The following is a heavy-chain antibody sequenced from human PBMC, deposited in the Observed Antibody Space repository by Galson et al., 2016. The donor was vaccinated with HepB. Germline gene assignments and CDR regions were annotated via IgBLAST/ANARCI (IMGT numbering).Heavy chain of an antibody. Sequence: SLRLSCAASGFTFDDYAMSWVRQAPGDGLEWVSIVSASGSSTYYADSVKGRFTISRDNSRNTLYLQIDSLRAEDTAVYYCAKGTSGPPSYYFDSWGQGTLVTVSS. CDR1: GFTFDDYA. CDR2: VSASGSST. J-gene: IGHJ4*02. CDR3: AKGTSGPPSYYFDS. V-gene: IGHV3-23*01. D-gene: IGHD3/OR15-3a*01.